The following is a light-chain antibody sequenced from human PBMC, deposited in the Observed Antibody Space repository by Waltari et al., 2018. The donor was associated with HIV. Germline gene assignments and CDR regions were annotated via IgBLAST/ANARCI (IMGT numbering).Light chain of an antibody. CDR2: EVT. CDR1: SSDVGGYNS. J-gene: IGLJ2*01. Sequence: QSALTQPPSASGSPGQSVTISCTGNSSDVGGYNSVSWYQHHPGKAPKLMIYEVTKRPSGVPDRFSGSKSGNTASLTVSGLQAEDEADYYCSSYAGSNNLLFGGGTKLTVL. V-gene: IGLV2-8*01. CDR3: SSYAGSNNLL.